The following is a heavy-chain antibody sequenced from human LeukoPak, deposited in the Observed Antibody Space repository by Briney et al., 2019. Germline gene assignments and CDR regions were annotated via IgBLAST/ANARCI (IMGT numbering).Heavy chain of an antibody. J-gene: IGHJ2*01. V-gene: IGHV3-21*01. CDR2: ISRSGSYI. CDR1: GFTFSTYR. D-gene: IGHD2-15*01. CDR3: ARGIGEDCSGGSCRYFDL. Sequence: PGGSLRLSCAASGFTFSTYRMNWVRQGPGKGLEWVSSISRSGSYIYYADSVKGRFTISRDNAKNSLYLQMNSLRAEDTAVYYCARGIGEDCSGGSCRYFDLWGRGTLVTVSS.